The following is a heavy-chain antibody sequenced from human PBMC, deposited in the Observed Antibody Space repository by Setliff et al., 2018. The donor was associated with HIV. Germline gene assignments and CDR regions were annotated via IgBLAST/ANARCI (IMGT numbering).Heavy chain of an antibody. V-gene: IGHV3-48*03. Sequence: LRLSCAASGFTFSRYEMNWVRQAPGKGLEWVSYISSSGGTIYYADSVKGRFTISRDNAKNSLYLQMNSLRAEDTAVYYCAREGITGTTLHPYWGQGTLVTVSS. J-gene: IGHJ4*02. D-gene: IGHD1-7*01. CDR1: GFTFSRYE. CDR2: ISSSGGTI. CDR3: AREGITGTTLHPY.